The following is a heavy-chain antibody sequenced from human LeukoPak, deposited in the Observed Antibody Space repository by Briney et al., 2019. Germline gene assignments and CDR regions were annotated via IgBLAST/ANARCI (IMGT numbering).Heavy chain of an antibody. CDR1: GFTFSSYD. Sequence: GGSLRLSCAASGFTFSSYDMHWVRQATGKGLEWVSAIGTAGDTYYPGSVKGRFTISRENAKDSLYLQMNSLRAGDTAVYYCARSSYGSGSYSWGQGTLVTVSS. J-gene: IGHJ5*02. CDR2: IGTAGDT. CDR3: ARSSYGSGSYS. V-gene: IGHV3-13*01. D-gene: IGHD3-10*01.